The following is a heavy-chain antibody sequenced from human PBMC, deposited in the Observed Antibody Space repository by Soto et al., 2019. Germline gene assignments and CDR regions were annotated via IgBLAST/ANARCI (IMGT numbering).Heavy chain of an antibody. Sequence: QVQLQESGPGLVKPSETLSLSCGVSGGSISQYYWSWIRQPAGKGLEWIGRIYSGGSTNYNPSLESRVTMSVDPSKNKVSLKLRSVTAADTAVYYCARGPGGFGDFSLDYWGQGTMVTVSS. D-gene: IGHD3-10*01. V-gene: IGHV4-4*07. CDR3: ARGPGGFGDFSLDY. CDR2: IYSGGST. CDR1: GGSISQYY. J-gene: IGHJ4*02.